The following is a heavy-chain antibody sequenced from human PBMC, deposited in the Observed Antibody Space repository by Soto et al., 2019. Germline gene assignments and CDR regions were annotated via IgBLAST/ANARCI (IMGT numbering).Heavy chain of an antibody. CDR2: IYWDDDK. V-gene: IGHV2-5*02. CDR3: AHSGYGSGSYYRPHFDY. CDR1: GFSLSTSGVG. Sequence: SGPTLVKPTQTLTLTCTFSGFSLSTSGVGVGWIRQPPGKALEWLALIYWDDDKRYSPSLKSRLTITKDTSKNQVVLTMTNMDPVDTATYYCAHSGYGSGSYYRPHFDYWGQGTLVTVSS. D-gene: IGHD3-10*01. J-gene: IGHJ4*02.